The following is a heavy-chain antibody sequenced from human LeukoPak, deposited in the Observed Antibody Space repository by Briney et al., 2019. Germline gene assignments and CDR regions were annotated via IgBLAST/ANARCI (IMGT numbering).Heavy chain of an antibody. CDR2: IIPILGIA. V-gene: IGHV1-69*04. Sequence: SVKVSCKASGGTFSSYAISWVRQAPGQGLEWMGRIIPILGIANYAQKFQGRVTITADKSTSTAYMELSSLRSEDTAVYYCATPGIAVAGLDYWGQGTLVTVSS. J-gene: IGHJ4*02. CDR1: GGTFSSYA. D-gene: IGHD6-19*01. CDR3: ATPGIAVAGLDY.